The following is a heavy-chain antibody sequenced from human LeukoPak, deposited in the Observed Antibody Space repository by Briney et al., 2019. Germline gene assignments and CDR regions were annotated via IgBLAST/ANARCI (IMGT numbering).Heavy chain of an antibody. V-gene: IGHV3-30-3*01. CDR2: ISYDGSNK. J-gene: IGHJ4*02. Sequence: GRSLRLSCAASGFTFSSYAMHWVRQAPGKGLEWVAVISYDGSNKYYADSAKGRFTISRDNSKNTLYLQMNSLRAEDTAVYYCARERDYDSSGYAFYFDYWGQGTLVTVPS. CDR1: GFTFSSYA. D-gene: IGHD3-22*01. CDR3: ARERDYDSSGYAFYFDY.